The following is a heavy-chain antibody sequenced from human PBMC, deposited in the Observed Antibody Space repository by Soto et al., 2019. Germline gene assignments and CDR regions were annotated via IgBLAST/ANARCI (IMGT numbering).Heavy chain of an antibody. CDR3: TTDPVSRDADAFDI. CDR2: IKSKTDGGTT. V-gene: IGHV3-15*01. Sequence: PGGSLRLSCAASGFTFSNAWMSWVRQAPGKGLEWVGRIKSKTDGGTTDYAAPVKGRFTISRDDSKNTLYLQMNSLKTEDTAVYYCTTDPVSRDADAFDIWGRGTMVTVSS. J-gene: IGHJ3*02. CDR1: GFTFSNAW. D-gene: IGHD4-17*01.